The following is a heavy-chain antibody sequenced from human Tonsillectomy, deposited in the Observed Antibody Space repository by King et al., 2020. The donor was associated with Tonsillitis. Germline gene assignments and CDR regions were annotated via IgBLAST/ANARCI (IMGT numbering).Heavy chain of an antibody. V-gene: IGHV1-18*01. CDR3: ARENPYYDFWSGYWKGWFDP. CDR1: GYTFTSYG. J-gene: IGHJ5*02. D-gene: IGHD3-3*01. CDR2: ISAYNGNT. Sequence: VQLVESGAEVKKPGASVKVSCTASGYTFTSYGISWVRQAPGQGLEWMGWISAYNGNTNYAQKLQGRVTMTTDTSTSTAYMELRSLRSDDTAVYYCARENPYYDFWSGYWKGWFDPWGQGTLVTVSS.